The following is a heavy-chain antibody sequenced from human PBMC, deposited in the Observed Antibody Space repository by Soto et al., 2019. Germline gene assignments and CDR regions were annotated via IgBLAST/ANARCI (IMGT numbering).Heavy chain of an antibody. CDR2: ISGSGGST. Sequence: EVQLLESGGGLVQPGGSLRLSCAASGFTFSLYAMSWVRQAPGKGLEWVSVISGSGGSTYYADSVKGRFTVSRDNSKNTLYLQMNSLGVEDTAVYYCAKSVGGTNSYYGMDVWGRGTTVTVSS. CDR3: AKSVGGTNSYYGMDV. V-gene: IGHV3-23*01. CDR1: GFTFSLYA. D-gene: IGHD2-15*01. J-gene: IGHJ6*02.